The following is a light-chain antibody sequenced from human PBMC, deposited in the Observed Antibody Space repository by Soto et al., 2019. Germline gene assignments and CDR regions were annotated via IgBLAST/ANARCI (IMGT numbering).Light chain of an antibody. Sequence: PATLYVAPGAGAAVSCRASGNLRSSLAWYQQKPXQAPRILNCGASTRATGIQARFSGSGSGREFTLTINGLHPDEFATYYCKQYDGYSPQTFGQGTKVDIK. V-gene: IGKV3-15*01. CDR2: GAS. J-gene: IGKJ1*01. CDR3: KQYDGYSPQT. CDR1: GNLRSS.